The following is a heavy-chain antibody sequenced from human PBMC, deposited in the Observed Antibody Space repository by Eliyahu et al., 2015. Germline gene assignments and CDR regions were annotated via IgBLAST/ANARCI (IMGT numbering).Heavy chain of an antibody. D-gene: IGHD2-8*02. V-gene: IGHV3-74*01. Sequence: EVQLVESGGGLVPPGGSLRLSCAASGFTFSXYWMHWVRQAPGKGLVWVSRXKSDGTTTNYADSVKGRFTISRDNAKNTVYLQINSLRAEDTAVYYCACLGYCSGAVCHGDFDYWGQGSLVTVSS. CDR2: XKSDGTTT. J-gene: IGHJ4*02. CDR1: GFTFSXYW. CDR3: ACLGYCSGAVCHGDFDY.